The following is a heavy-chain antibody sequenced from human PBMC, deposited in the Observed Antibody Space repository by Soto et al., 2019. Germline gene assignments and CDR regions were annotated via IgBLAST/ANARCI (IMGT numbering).Heavy chain of an antibody. D-gene: IGHD2-21*01. CDR2: ISDDGSTI. Sequence: EVQLVESGGGLVQPGGSVRLSCAASGFVFSMYWMHWVRQAPGKGLEWVSRISDDGSTIHYADSVKGRFSISRDNAQNNLFLEMTPLRDDDTAVYYWVRGPRPSSVGTGAFWGQGSPVTVSS. CDR3: VRGPRPSSVGTGAF. CDR1: GFVFSMYW. J-gene: IGHJ4*02. V-gene: IGHV3-74*01.